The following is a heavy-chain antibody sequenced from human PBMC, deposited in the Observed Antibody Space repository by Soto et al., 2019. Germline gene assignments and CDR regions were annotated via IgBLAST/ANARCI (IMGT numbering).Heavy chain of an antibody. D-gene: IGHD2-2*01. Sequence: SETLSLTCTVSGGSISGGGYYWSWIRQHPGKGLEWIGYIYYSGSTYYNPSLKSRVTISVDTSKNQFSLKLSSVTAADTAVYYCARAGYCSSTSCHGWFDPWGQGTLVTVSS. CDR3: ARAGYCSSTSCHGWFDP. V-gene: IGHV4-31*03. CDR2: IYYSGST. J-gene: IGHJ5*02. CDR1: GGSISGGGYY.